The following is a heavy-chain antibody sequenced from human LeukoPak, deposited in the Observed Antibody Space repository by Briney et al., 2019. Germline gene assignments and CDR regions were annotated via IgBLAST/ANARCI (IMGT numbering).Heavy chain of an antibody. V-gene: IGHV3-7*01. CDR1: GFTFSCYW. J-gene: IGHJ4*02. Sequence: GGSLRLSCAASGFTFSCYWMTWVGQAPGKRLEWVANINKDGSEIYYVDFVKGRFTISRDNAKNSLYLQMNSLRAEDTAVYYCARPYYYSSGSLPYWGQGTLVTVSS. D-gene: IGHD3-10*01. CDR2: INKDGSEI. CDR3: ARPYYYSSGSLPY.